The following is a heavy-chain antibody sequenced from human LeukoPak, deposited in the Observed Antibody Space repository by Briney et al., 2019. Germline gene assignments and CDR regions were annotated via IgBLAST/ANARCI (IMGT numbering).Heavy chain of an antibody. J-gene: IGHJ4*02. CDR2: IYYSGST. V-gene: IGHV4-39*01. Sequence: PSETLSLTCTVSGASISSSSNYWGWIRQPPGKGLEWIGSIYYSGSTYYNPSLKSRVTISVDTSKNRFSLKLSSVTAADTAMYYCARLYCSGGSCYSGLGSADYWGQGTLVTVAS. CDR1: GASISSSSNY. D-gene: IGHD2-15*01. CDR3: ARLYCSGGSCYSGLGSADY.